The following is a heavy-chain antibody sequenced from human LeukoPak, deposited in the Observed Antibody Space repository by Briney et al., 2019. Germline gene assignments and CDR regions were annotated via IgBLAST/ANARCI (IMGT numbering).Heavy chain of an antibody. D-gene: IGHD3-22*01. CDR1: GVTFSSYA. V-gene: IGHV3-30-3*01. CDR2: ISYDGSNK. CDR3: AKDQYYYDSSGYYYY. Sequence: GRSLRLSCAASGVTFSSYAMHWVRQAPGKGLEWVAVISYDGSNKYYADSVKGRFTISRDNSKNTLYLQMNSLRAEDTAVYYCAKDQYYYDSSGYYYYWGQGTLVTVSS. J-gene: IGHJ4*02.